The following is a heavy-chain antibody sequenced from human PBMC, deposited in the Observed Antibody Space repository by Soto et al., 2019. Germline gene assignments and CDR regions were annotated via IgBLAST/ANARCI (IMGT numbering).Heavy chain of an antibody. Sequence: ASVKVSCKASGYTFTSYYMHWVRQAPGQGLEWMGIINPSGGSTSYAQKFQGRVTMTRDTSTSTVYMELSSLRSDDTAVYYCARGFRVAATRWWFDPWGQGTLVTVSS. CDR1: GYTFTSYY. CDR2: INPSGGST. D-gene: IGHD2-15*01. V-gene: IGHV1-46*01. J-gene: IGHJ5*02. CDR3: ARGFRVAATRWWFDP.